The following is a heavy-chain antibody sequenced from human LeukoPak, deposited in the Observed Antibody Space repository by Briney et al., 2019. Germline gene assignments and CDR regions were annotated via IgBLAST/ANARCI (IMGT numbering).Heavy chain of an antibody. D-gene: IGHD5-12*01. J-gene: IGHJ5*02. CDR3: AKDGKGYSGDDYRDWFDP. V-gene: IGHV3-23*01. Sequence: PGGSLRLSCAASGFTFSSYAMSWVRQAPGKGLEWVSAISGSGGSTYYADSVKGRFTISRDNSKNTLYLQMNSLRAEDTAVYYCAKDGKGYSGDDYRDWFDPWGQGTLVTVSS. CDR2: ISGSGGST. CDR1: GFTFSSYA.